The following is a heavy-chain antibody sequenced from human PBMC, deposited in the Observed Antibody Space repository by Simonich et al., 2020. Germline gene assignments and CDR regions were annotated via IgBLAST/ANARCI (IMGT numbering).Heavy chain of an antibody. J-gene: IGHJ2*01. CDR2: IKPDGSEK. Sequence: EVQLVEPGGGLVQPGGSLRLSCAASGFTFSSYWMGGVRPAQGNGLEWVANIKPDGSEKYYVDSVKCRFTISRDNAKNSLYLQMNSLRAEDTAVYYCAREYSSSSDPYWYFDLWGRGTLVTVSS. CDR1: GFTFSSYW. D-gene: IGHD6-6*01. V-gene: IGHV3-7*01. CDR3: AREYSSSSDPYWYFDL.